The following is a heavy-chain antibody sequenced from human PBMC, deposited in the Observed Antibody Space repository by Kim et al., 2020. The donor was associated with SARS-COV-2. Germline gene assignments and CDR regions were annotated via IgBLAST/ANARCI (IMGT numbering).Heavy chain of an antibody. CDR2: TFYRSKWYN. V-gene: IGHV6-1*01. CDR3: AREDYGGDSRGFDY. J-gene: IGHJ4*02. Sequence: SQTLSLSCAISGDCVSSKSAAWNWVRQSPSRGLEWLGRTFYRSKWYNESALSVKSRITITPDTSKNQFSLQLNSVTPEDTALYYCAREDYGGDSRGFDYWGQGTLVTVSS. CDR1: GDCVSSKSAA. D-gene: IGHD2-21*02.